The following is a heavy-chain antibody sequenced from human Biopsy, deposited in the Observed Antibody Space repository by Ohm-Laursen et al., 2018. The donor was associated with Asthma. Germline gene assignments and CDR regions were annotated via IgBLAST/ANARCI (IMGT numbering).Heavy chain of an antibody. V-gene: IGHV1-69*01. CDR3: ARCQVGYSSGWSLLLKKIYYSGMDV. Sequence: SSVKVSCKAPGGTFSNFAISWVRQAPGQGLEWLGGFMTVFGTTNYDQKSQGRVTITADESTSTAYMEVTSLRSEDTAIYYCARCQVGYSSGWSLLLKKIYYSGMDVWGQGTAVTVSS. CDR2: FMTVFGTT. D-gene: IGHD6-19*01. J-gene: IGHJ6*02. CDR1: GGTFSNFA.